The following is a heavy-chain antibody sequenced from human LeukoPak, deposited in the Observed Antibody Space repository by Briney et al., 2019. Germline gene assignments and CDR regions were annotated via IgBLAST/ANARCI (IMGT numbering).Heavy chain of an antibody. CDR1: GYTFTSYD. CDR3: ARGQVLWFGEFTIHYYYYGMDV. J-gene: IGHJ6*02. V-gene: IGHV1-8*01. Sequence: ASVKVSCKASGYTFTSYDFNWVRQATGQRPEWMGWMSPNSGDTGYAQKFQDRVTMTRNTSISTAYMELSSLRSEDTAVYYCARGQVLWFGEFTIHYYYYGMDVWGQGTTVTVSS. D-gene: IGHD3-10*01. CDR2: MSPNSGDT.